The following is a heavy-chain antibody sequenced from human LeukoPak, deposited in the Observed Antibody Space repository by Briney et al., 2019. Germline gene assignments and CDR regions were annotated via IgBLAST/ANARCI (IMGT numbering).Heavy chain of an antibody. CDR2: IYTSGST. V-gene: IGHV4-61*02. D-gene: IGHD6-19*01. Sequence: PSETLSLTCTVSGYSMSSGYYWGWIRQPAGKGLEWIGRIYTSGSTNYNPSLKSRVTISVDTSKNQFSLKLSSVTAADTAVYYCARVLAVAGGPIDYWGQGTLVTVSS. CDR1: GYSMSSGYY. CDR3: ARVLAVAGGPIDY. J-gene: IGHJ4*02.